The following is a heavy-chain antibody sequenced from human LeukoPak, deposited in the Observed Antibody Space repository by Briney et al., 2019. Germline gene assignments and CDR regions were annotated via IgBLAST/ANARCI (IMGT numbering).Heavy chain of an antibody. CDR3: ARGIAAANERGAVY. J-gene: IGHJ4*02. CDR2: ISGSGGSI. D-gene: IGHD6-13*01. V-gene: IGHV3-23*01. Sequence: GGSLRLSCAASGFTFSSYAMSWVRQAPGKGLEWVSAISGSGGSIYYADSVKGRFTISRDNSKNTLYLQMNSLRAEDTAVYYCARGIAAANERGAVYWGQGTLVTVSS. CDR1: GFTFSSYA.